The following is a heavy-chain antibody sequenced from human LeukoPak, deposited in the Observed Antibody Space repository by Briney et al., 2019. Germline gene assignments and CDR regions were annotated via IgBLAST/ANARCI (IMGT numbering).Heavy chain of an antibody. CDR3: AREDIVVVPAAMLYYYYGMDV. V-gene: IGHV3-23*01. Sequence: GGSLRLSCAASGFTFSSYAMSWVRQAPGKGLEWVSAISGSGGSTYYADSVKGRFTISRDNSKNTLYLQMNSLRAEDTAVYYCAREDIVVVPAAMLYYYYGMDVWGQGTTVTVSS. D-gene: IGHD2-2*01. J-gene: IGHJ6*02. CDR1: GFTFSSYA. CDR2: ISGSGGST.